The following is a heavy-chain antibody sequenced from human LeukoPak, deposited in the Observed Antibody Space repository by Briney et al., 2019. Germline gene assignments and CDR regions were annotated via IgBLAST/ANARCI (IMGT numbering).Heavy chain of an antibody. CDR3: ALIAAVRRYGDDAFDI. CDR1: GFTFSSYA. CDR2: ISGSGGST. D-gene: IGHD6-13*01. Sequence: GGSLRLSCAASGFTFSSYAMSWVREAPGKGLEWVSAISGSGGSTYYADSVKGRFTISRDNSNNTLYLQMTSLRAQDTAVYYCALIAAVRRYGDDAFDIWGQGTMVTVSS. J-gene: IGHJ3*02. V-gene: IGHV3-23*01.